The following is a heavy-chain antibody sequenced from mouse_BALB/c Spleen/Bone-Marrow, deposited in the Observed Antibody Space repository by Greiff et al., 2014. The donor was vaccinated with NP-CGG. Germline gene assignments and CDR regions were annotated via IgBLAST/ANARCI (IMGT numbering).Heavy chain of an antibody. Sequence: DLVKPGASVKLSCKASGYTFTSYWINWIKQRPGQGLEWIGRIAPGSGSTYYNEMFKGKATLTADTSSNTAYIQLSSLSSEDSAVYFCARESYYYENYAIDYWGQGTSVTVSS. V-gene: IGHV1S41*01. CDR3: ARESYYYENYAIDY. CDR1: GYTFTSYW. CDR2: IAPGSGST. J-gene: IGHJ4*01. D-gene: IGHD1-1*01.